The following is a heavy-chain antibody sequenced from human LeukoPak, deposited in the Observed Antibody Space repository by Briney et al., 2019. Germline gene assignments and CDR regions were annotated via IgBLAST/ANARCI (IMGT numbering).Heavy chain of an antibody. CDR2: IHYSGST. Sequence: SETLSLTCTVSGGSINSYYWSWIRQPPGKGLQWIGCIHYSGSTNYNPSLKSRVTISVDTSKNQFSLKLSSVTAADTAVYYCARATMVRGTYYMDVWGKGTTVTISS. CDR1: GGSINSYY. J-gene: IGHJ6*03. V-gene: IGHV4-59*01. D-gene: IGHD3-10*01. CDR3: ARATMVRGTYYMDV.